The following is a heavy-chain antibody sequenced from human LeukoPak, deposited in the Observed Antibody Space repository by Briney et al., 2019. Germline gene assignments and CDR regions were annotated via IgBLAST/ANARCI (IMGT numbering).Heavy chain of an antibody. CDR2: VDPEDGET. CDR3: ATDSNPRSGGDAFDI. CDR1: GYTFTDYY. Sequence: ASVKISSKVSGYTFTDYYMHWVQQAPGKGIEWMGLVDPEDGETIYAEKFQGRVTITADTSTDTAYMELSSLRSEDTAVYYCATDSNPRSGGDAFDIWGQGTMVTVSS. J-gene: IGHJ3*02. D-gene: IGHD3-16*01. V-gene: IGHV1-69-2*01.